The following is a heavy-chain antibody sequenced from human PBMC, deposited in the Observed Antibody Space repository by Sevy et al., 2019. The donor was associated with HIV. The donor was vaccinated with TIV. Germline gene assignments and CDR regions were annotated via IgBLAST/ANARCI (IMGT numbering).Heavy chain of an antibody. D-gene: IGHD2-2*02. CDR2: INHSGST. V-gene: IGHV4-34*01. Sequence: SETLSLTCAVYGGSFSGYYWSWIRQPPGKGLEWIGEINHSGSTNYNPSLKSRVTISVDTSKNQFSLKLGSVTAADTAVYYCARRDCSSTSCYTRVLDYWGQGTLVTVSS. J-gene: IGHJ4*02. CDR1: GGSFSGYY. CDR3: ARRDCSSTSCYTRVLDY.